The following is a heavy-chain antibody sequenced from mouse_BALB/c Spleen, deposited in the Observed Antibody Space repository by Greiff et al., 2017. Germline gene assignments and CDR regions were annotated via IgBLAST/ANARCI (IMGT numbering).Heavy chain of an antibody. J-gene: IGHJ3*01. D-gene: IGHD2-4*01. CDR2: IYPYNGGT. CDR3: ARTIYYYYDGFAY. Sequence: EVQLQQSGPELVKPGASVKISCKASGYTFTDYNMHWVKQSHGKSLEWIGYIYPYNGGTGYNQKFKSKATLTVDNSSSTAYMELRSLTSEDSAVYYCARTIYYYYDGFAYWGQGTLVTVSA. V-gene: IGHV1S29*02. CDR1: GYTFTDYN.